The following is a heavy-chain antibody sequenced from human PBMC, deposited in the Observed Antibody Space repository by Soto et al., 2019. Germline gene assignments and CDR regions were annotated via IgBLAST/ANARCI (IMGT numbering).Heavy chain of an antibody. Sequence: SETLSLTCTVSGGSISSSSYYWGWIRQPPGKGLEWIGSIYYSGSTYYNPSLKSRVTISVDTSKNQFSLKLSSVTAADTAVYYCARQHVVVISVTFYYYYGMDVWGQGTTVTVSS. D-gene: IGHD3-22*01. CDR2: IYYSGST. CDR3: ARQHVVVISVTFYYYYGMDV. CDR1: GGSISSSSYY. V-gene: IGHV4-39*01. J-gene: IGHJ6*02.